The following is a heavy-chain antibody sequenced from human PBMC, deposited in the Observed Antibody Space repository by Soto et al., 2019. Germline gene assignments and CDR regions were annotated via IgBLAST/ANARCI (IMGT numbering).Heavy chain of an antibody. Sequence: SETLSLTCNVSVPSFTSYYWTWVRQAPGKGLEWIGEGNHRGDNTYNPSLGGRVAISVDTSKNEFSLKLTSVTGGDTGVYFCGRGRGYRRFVDYWGQGTLVTVSS. J-gene: IGHJ4*02. CDR3: GRGRGYRRFVDY. D-gene: IGHD5-12*01. V-gene: IGHV4-34*01. CDR2: GNHRGDN. CDR1: VPSFTSYY.